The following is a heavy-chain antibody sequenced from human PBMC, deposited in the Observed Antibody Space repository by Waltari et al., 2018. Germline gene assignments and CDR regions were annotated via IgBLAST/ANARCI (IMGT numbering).Heavy chain of an antibody. V-gene: IGHV3-30*02. CDR1: GFTFSSYG. CDR2: IRYEGSNA. Sequence: QMQLVESGGGVVQPGGSLRLTCAASGFTFSSYGMHWVRQAPGKGLEGVEFIRYEGSNAYYADSVKGRFTISRDNSKNTLSLHMNSLRPEDTAVYYCAKDGSFVVVPEAMFDYYMDVWGKGTTVSVSS. CDR3: AKDGSFVVVPEAMFDYYMDV. D-gene: IGHD2-2*01. J-gene: IGHJ6*03.